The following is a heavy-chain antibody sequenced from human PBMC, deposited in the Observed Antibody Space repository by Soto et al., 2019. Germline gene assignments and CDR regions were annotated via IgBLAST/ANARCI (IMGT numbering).Heavy chain of an antibody. CDR2: ISGSGDGT. Sequence: PGGSLRLSCAASGFSVSDYVMSWVRQAPGKGLEWVSSISGSGDGTYYGDSVKGRFTLSRDTSQKTLYLQMNNLRGEDTAVYFCTKSRRSVLMVYGFGGMDVWGRGTTVTVSS. V-gene: IGHV3-23*01. CDR3: TKSRRSVLMVYGFGGMDV. D-gene: IGHD2-8*01. J-gene: IGHJ6*02. CDR1: GFSVSDYV.